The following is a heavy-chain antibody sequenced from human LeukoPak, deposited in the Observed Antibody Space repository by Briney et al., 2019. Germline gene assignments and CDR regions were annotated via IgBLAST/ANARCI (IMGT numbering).Heavy chain of an antibody. V-gene: IGHV3-74*01. J-gene: IGHJ4*02. CDR3: ARALYSSGWYEDY. CDR2: INSDGSST. Sequence: GGSPRLSCAASGFTFSSYWMHWVRQAPGKGLVWVSRINSDGSSTSYADSVKGRFTISRDNAKNTLYLQMNSLRAEDTAVYYCARALYSSGWYEDYWGQGTLVTVSS. CDR1: GFTFSSYW. D-gene: IGHD6-19*01.